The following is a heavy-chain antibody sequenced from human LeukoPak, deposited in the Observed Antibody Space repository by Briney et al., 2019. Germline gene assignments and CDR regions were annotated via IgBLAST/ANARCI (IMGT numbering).Heavy chain of an antibody. CDR3: ARGERGYSYGKGGYYCGVDV. CDR1: GGSISSGSYY. J-gene: IGHJ6*02. Sequence: SETLSLTCTVSGGSISSGSYYWSWVRQLPGKRLEWIAYIYHDGSTNYNPSLQSRVTISIDTSKNQFSLKLSAVTTADTAVYYCARGERGYSYGKGGYYCGVDVWGQGTTVTVSS. CDR2: IYHDGST. D-gene: IGHD5-18*01. V-gene: IGHV4-61*01.